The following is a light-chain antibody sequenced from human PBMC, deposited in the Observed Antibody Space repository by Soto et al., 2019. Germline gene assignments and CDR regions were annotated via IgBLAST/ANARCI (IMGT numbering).Light chain of an antibody. CDR2: EGS. V-gene: IGLV2-23*01. CDR3: CSYAGSSTFV. J-gene: IGLJ1*01. Sequence: QSVLTQPASVSGSPGQSITLSCTGTSSDVGSYNLVSRYQQHPGKAPKLMIYEGSKRPSGVSNRFSGSKSGNTASLTISGLQAEDEADYYCCSYAGSSTFVFGTGTKVTVL. CDR1: SSDVGSYNL.